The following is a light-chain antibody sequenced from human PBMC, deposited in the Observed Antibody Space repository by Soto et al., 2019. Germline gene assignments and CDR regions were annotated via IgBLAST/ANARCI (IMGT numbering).Light chain of an antibody. CDR3: QQYNRYSLT. V-gene: IGKV1-5*01. J-gene: IGKJ4*01. Sequence: DIQMTQSPSTLSASVGDRVTITCRASQSISSWLAWYQQKPGKAPKLLIYDASSLESGVPSRFRGSGSDTEFNLTINNLQPDDFATYHCQQYNRYSLTFGGGTKVEIK. CDR1: QSISSW. CDR2: DAS.